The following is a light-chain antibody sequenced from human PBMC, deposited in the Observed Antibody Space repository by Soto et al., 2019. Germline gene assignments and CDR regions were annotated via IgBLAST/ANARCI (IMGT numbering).Light chain of an antibody. Sequence: QAVVTQPPSVSGAPGQRVTISCTGSRSNIGAGYDVHWYQQLPGTAPKLLIYGNSNRPSGVPDRFSGSKSGTSASLAITGLQAEDEADYYCQSSDSSLSGYVVFGGGTKLTVL. CDR3: QSSDSSLSGYVV. CDR2: GNS. V-gene: IGLV1-40*01. J-gene: IGLJ2*01. CDR1: RSNIGAGYD.